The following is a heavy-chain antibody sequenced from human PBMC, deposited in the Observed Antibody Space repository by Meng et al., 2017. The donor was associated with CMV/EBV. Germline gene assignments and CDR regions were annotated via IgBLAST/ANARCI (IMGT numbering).Heavy chain of an antibody. CDR2: IYYSGST. CDR1: GGSVSSGSYY. J-gene: IGHJ4*02. V-gene: IGHV4-61*01. D-gene: IGHD2-2*01. Sequence: GSLRLSCTVSGGSVSSGSYYWSWIRQPPGKGLEWIGYIYYSGSTNYNPSLKSRVTISVDTSKNQFSLKLSSVTAADTAVYYCAREEYCSSTSCSSFWGQGTLVTVSS. CDR3: AREEYCSSTSCSSF.